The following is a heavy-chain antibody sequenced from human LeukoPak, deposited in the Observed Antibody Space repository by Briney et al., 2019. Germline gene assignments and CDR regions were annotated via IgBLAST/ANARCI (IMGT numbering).Heavy chain of an antibody. CDR2: IYPGDSDT. J-gene: IGHJ4*02. CDR3: ARFSVGGTYYPNY. CDR1: GYSFTSSW. Sequence: GESLKISCQGSGYSFTSSWIGWVRLMPGKGLERMGIIYPGDSDTRYSPSFQGQVTISADKSISTAYLQWSSLKASDTAMYYCARFSVGGTYYPNYWGQGTLVSVSS. V-gene: IGHV5-51*01. D-gene: IGHD1-26*01.